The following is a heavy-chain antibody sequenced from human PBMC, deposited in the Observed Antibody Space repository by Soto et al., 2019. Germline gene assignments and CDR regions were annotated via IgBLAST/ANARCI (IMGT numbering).Heavy chain of an antibody. D-gene: IGHD5-18*01. CDR2: INPSGGST. Sequence: QVQLVQSGAEVKKPGASVKVSCKASGYTFTSYYMHWVRQAPGQGLEWMGIINPSGGSTSYAQKFQGSVTMTRDTSTSTVYMELSSLRSEDTAVYYCASRRYSYGENYYYYGMDVWGQGTTVTVSS. CDR3: ASRRYSYGENYYYYGMDV. CDR1: GYTFTSYY. V-gene: IGHV1-46*01. J-gene: IGHJ6*02.